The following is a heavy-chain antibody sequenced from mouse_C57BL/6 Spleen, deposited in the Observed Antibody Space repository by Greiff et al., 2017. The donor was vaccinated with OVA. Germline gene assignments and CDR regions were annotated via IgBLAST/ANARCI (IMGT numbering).Heavy chain of an antibody. Sequence: DVKLVESGGGLVKPGGSLKLSCAASGFTFSDYGMHWVRQAPEKGLEWVAYISSGSSTIYYADTVKGRFTISRDNAKNTLFLQMTSLRSEDTAMYYCARNYGSSWAMDYWGQGTSVTVSS. CDR2: ISSGSSTI. CDR3: ARNYGSSWAMDY. J-gene: IGHJ4*01. V-gene: IGHV5-17*01. CDR1: GFTFSDYG. D-gene: IGHD1-1*01.